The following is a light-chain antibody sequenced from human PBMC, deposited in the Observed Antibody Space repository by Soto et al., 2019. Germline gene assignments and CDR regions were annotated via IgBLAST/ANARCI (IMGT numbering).Light chain of an antibody. J-gene: IGKJ1*01. CDR2: GAC. V-gene: IGKV3-20*01. CDR3: QQYCRAPLT. Sequence: EIVLTQSPRTLSLSPGERATLSCSASQSVSNNYLPWYQQKPGQAPRLLVYGACIRATGIPDRFSGSGYGTDFTLTIRRMEPEDFEVYYCQQYCRAPLTFGQGTKVDIK. CDR1: QSVSNNY.